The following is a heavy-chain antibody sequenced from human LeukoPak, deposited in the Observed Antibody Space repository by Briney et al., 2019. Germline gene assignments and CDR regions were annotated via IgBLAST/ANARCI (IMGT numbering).Heavy chain of an antibody. D-gene: IGHD5-18*01. CDR2: INPNSGGT. CDR3: ARAYGIQLWHHFDY. J-gene: IGHJ4*02. Sequence: INPNSGGTNYAQKFQGRVTMTRDTSISTAYMEPSRLRSDDTAVYYCARAYGIQLWHHFDYWGQGTLVAVSS. V-gene: IGHV1-2*02.